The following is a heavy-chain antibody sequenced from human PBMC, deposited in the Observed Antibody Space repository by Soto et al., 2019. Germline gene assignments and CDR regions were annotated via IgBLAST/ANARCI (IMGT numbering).Heavy chain of an antibody. CDR3: ARERVLRYFDWFPQAFDI. D-gene: IGHD3-9*01. CDR2: INHSGST. CDR1: GGSFSGYY. J-gene: IGHJ3*02. Sequence: SETLSLTCAVYGGSFSGYYWSWIRQPPGKGLEWIGEINHSGSTNYNPSLKSRVTISVDTSKNQFSLKLSSVTAADTAVYYCARERVLRYFDWFPQAFDIWGQGTMVTVSS. V-gene: IGHV4-34*01.